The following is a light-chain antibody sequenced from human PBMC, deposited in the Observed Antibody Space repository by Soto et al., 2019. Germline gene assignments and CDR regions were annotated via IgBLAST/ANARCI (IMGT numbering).Light chain of an antibody. J-gene: IGKJ1*01. CDR2: GVS. Sequence: DIVLTQTPLSLSVTPGQPASISCKSSQSLVYSNGKTYLYWYLMKPGQPPQLLIYGVSNRSSGVPDRFSGSGSRTDFTLKISRVEAEDFGIYYCMQTVQFKWTFGQGTKVEIK. CDR3: MQTVQFKWT. CDR1: QSLVYSNGKTY. V-gene: IGKV2D-29*01.